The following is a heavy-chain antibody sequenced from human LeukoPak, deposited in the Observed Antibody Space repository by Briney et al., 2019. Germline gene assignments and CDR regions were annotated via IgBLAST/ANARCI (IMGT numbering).Heavy chain of an antibody. J-gene: IGHJ4*02. CDR3: AKDIGDILTGYYPVY. V-gene: IGHV3-23*01. D-gene: IGHD3-9*01. CDR1: AYTFTNAW. Sequence: PGGSLRLSCTASAYTFTNAWMSWVRQAPGKGLEWVSAISGSGGSTYYADSVKGRFTISRDNSKNTLYLQMNSLRAEDTAVYYCAKDIGDILTGYYPVYWGQGTLVTVSS. CDR2: ISGSGGST.